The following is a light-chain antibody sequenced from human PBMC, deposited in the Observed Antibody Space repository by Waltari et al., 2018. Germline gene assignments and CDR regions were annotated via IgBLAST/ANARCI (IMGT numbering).Light chain of an antibody. Sequence: QSALTQPPSVSGSPGQSVTISCAGTNSDVGFYNRVSWYQQSPGTAPKLIVYQVSNRPSGLPHRFSGSKSGSTASLTISGLQAEDEADYYCYSYTTSGIYVFGTGTKVSVL. CDR1: NSDVGFYNR. CDR3: YSYTTSGIYV. J-gene: IGLJ1*01. CDR2: QVS. V-gene: IGLV2-18*02.